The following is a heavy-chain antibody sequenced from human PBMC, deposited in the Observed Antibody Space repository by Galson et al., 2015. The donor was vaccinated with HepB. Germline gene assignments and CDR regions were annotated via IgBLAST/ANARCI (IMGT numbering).Heavy chain of an antibody. J-gene: IGHJ6*02. CDR2: ISSFSSYK. CDR1: GFAFTSHD. CDR3: ARDRAHSENYYYGRDV. D-gene: IGHD1-26*01. V-gene: IGHV3-21*01. Sequence: SLRLSCAASGFAFTSHDMNWVRQAPGKGLEWVSSISSFSSYKYYADSVKGRFTISRDNAKDSLSLQMNNLRAEDTAVYYCARDRAHSENYYYGRDVWGQGTTVTVSS.